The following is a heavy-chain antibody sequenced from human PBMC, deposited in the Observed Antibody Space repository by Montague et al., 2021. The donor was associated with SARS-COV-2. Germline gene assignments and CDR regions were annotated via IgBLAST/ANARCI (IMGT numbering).Heavy chain of an antibody. D-gene: IGHD3-22*01. CDR3: AREGYYDSSGYPLSY. CDR2: ISSSGSSI. J-gene: IGHJ4*02. CDR1: GFTFSSYE. Sequence: SLRLSCAASGFTFSSYEMNWVRQAPGKGLEWVSYISSSGSSIYYADSVQGRFTISRDNAKNSLYLQMNSLSAEDTAVYYCAREGYYDSSGYPLSYWGQGTLVTVSS. V-gene: IGHV3-48*03.